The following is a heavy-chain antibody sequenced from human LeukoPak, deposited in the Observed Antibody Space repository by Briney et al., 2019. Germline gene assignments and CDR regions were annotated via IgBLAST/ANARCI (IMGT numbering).Heavy chain of an antibody. V-gene: IGHV3-7*01. CDR3: ATKQSGRMATMRDHYYYYMDV. Sequence: GGSLRLSCTVSGLTFSSYWMTWVRQAPGKGLEWVANIKQDGSEKYYVDSVKGRFTVARDNAKNSLFLQMSSLRAEDTAVYYCATKQSGRMATMRDHYYYYMDVWGKGTTDTVSS. CDR1: GLTFSSYW. J-gene: IGHJ6*03. D-gene: IGHD5-12*01. CDR2: IKQDGSEK.